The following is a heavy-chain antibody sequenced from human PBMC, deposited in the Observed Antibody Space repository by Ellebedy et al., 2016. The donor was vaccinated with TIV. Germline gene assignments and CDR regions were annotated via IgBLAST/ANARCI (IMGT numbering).Heavy chain of an antibody. CDR1: GASVSSGTYY. J-gene: IGHJ6*02. D-gene: IGHD2-8*01. CDR3: ARGVSV. V-gene: IGHV4-61*01. CDR2: ISYSGST. Sequence: MPSETLSLTCTVSGASVSSGTYYWSWIRQPPGKGLEWIGFISYSGSTSYNPSLKSRVTISVDTSKNQFSLKVGSVSAADTAVYYCARGVSVWGQGTPVTVSS.